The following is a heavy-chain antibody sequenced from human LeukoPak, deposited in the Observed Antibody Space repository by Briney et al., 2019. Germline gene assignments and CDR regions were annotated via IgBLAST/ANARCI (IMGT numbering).Heavy chain of an antibody. D-gene: IGHD4-11*01. CDR1: GYTFTNYG. CDR2: ISANNGNR. J-gene: IGHJ5*02. Sequence: GASVKVSCKASGYTFTNYGISWVRQAPGQGLEWMGWISANNGNRNYALKLQDRVSMTTDTSTSTAYMELSSLRSDDTAVYYCARDFGDSDYRFDPWGQGTLVTVSS. V-gene: IGHV1-18*01. CDR3: ARDFGDSDYRFDP.